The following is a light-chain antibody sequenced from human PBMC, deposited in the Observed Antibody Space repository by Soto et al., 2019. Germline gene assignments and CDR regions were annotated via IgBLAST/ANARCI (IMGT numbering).Light chain of an antibody. CDR2: EAS. Sequence: SALAQPASVPGSPGPSITISCTGTSSDVGSYNLVSWYQQHPGKAPKLMIYEASKRPSGVSNRFSGSKSGNTASLTISGLQAEDEADYYCCSYAGSSIFYVFGTGTRVTVL. J-gene: IGLJ1*01. CDR3: CSYAGSSIFYV. CDR1: SSDVGSYNL. V-gene: IGLV2-23*01.